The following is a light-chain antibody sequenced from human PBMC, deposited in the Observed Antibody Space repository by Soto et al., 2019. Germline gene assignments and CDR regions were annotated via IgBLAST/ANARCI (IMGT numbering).Light chain of an antibody. Sequence: IHMTLSPSTLSASVGHRVTIACRASQSISTWLAWYQQKPGKAPKLLIYDASSLESGVPSRFSGNGYGTEFTLTISSLQTDDFATYYCQQYYTYSWTFGQGTKVDIK. J-gene: IGKJ1*01. CDR2: DAS. CDR1: QSISTW. V-gene: IGKV1-5*01. CDR3: QQYYTYSWT.